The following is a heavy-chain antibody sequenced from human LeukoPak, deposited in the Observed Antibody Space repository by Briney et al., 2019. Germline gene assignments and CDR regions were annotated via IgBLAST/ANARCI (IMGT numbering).Heavy chain of an antibody. Sequence: GGSLRLSCAASGFTFNNYAMSWVRQAPGMRLEWVSAISTSGDSTYYRDSVKGRFTISRDNSKNTLFLQMNSLAAEDTAIYFCAKRRQSGIGSLYYFDSWGQGTLVNVSS. D-gene: IGHD1-14*01. CDR3: AKRRQSGIGSLYYFDS. CDR1: GFTFNNYA. CDR2: ISTSGDST. J-gene: IGHJ4*02. V-gene: IGHV3-23*01.